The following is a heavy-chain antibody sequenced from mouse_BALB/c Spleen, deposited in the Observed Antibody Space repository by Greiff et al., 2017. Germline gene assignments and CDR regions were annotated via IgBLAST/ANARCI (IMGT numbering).Heavy chain of an antibody. CDR3: ARDGYGNSWFAY. D-gene: IGHD2-10*02. CDR2: ISSGSSTI. Sequence: EVMLVESGGGLVQPGGSRKLSCAASGFTFSSFGMHWVRQAPEKGLEWVAYISSGSSTIYYADTVKGRFTISRDNPKNTLFLQMTSLRSEDTAMYYCARDGYGNSWFAYWGQGTLVTVSA. J-gene: IGHJ3*01. CDR1: GFTFSSFG. V-gene: IGHV5-17*02.